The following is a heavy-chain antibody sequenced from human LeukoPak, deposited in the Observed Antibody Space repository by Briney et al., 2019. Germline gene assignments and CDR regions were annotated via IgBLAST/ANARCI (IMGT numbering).Heavy chain of an antibody. V-gene: IGHV4-59*01. D-gene: IGHD6-13*01. Sequence: PSETLSLTCTVSGGSISSYYWSWIRQPPGKGLEWIGYIYYSGSTNYNPSLKSRVTISVDTSKNQFSLKLSSVTAADTAVYYCAGYSSSSFRPVDYWGQGTLVTVSS. CDR2: IYYSGST. CDR1: GGSISSYY. CDR3: AGYSSSSFRPVDY. J-gene: IGHJ4*02.